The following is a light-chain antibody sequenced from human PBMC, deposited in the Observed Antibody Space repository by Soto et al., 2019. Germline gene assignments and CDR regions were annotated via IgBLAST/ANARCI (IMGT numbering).Light chain of an antibody. CDR3: MSYTGSTTTHWV. V-gene: IGLV2-14*01. J-gene: IGLJ3*02. CDR1: SSDICHPNHYNY. Sequence: QSALTQPASVSGSPGQSITIPCTGPSSDICHPNHYNYVSWYQQHPGKAPKLLMLGVSNRPSGISGRFSGSKSGNTASLTISGLQPEDEADYYCMSYTGSTTTHWVLGGGTKVTVL. CDR2: GVS.